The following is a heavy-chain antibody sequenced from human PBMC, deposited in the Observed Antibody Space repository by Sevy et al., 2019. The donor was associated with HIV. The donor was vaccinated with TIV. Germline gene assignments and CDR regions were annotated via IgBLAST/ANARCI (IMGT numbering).Heavy chain of an antibody. CDR2: ISWNSGSI. Sequence: GGSLRLSCAASGFTFDDYAMHWVRQAPGKGLEWVSGISWNSGSIGYADSVKGRFTISRDNAKNSLYLQMNSLRAEDTALYYCAKAKGYCSSTSCYAGGPSDYWGQGTLVTVSS. CDR1: GFTFDDYA. V-gene: IGHV3-9*01. D-gene: IGHD2-2*01. J-gene: IGHJ4*02. CDR3: AKAKGYCSSTSCYAGGPSDY.